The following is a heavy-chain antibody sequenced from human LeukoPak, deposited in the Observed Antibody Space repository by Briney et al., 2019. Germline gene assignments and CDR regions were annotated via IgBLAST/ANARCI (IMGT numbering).Heavy chain of an antibody. CDR3: AKPAYSSGWRPNYNWFDP. Sequence: GGSLRLYCAASGFTFSSYGMHWVRQAPGKGLEWVAFIRYDGSNKYYADSVKGRFTISRDNSKNTLYLQMNSLRAEDTAVYYCAKPAYSSGWRPNYNWFDPWGQGTLVTVSS. CDR1: GFTFSSYG. V-gene: IGHV3-30*02. J-gene: IGHJ5*02. CDR2: IRYDGSNK. D-gene: IGHD6-19*01.